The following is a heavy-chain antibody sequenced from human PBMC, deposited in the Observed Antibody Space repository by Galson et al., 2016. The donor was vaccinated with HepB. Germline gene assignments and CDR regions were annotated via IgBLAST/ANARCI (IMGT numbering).Heavy chain of an antibody. Sequence: SLRLSCAASGFTFSSYSMNWVRQAPGKGLEWVSPISSSSSYIYYGDSVKGRFTISRDSAKNSLYLQMNSLRAEDTAVYYCTRDKRITIFGVVPGYYYGMDVWGQGTTVTVSS. J-gene: IGHJ6*02. CDR3: TRDKRITIFGVVPGYYYGMDV. V-gene: IGHV3-21*01. CDR2: ISSSSSYI. CDR1: GFTFSSYS. D-gene: IGHD3-3*01.